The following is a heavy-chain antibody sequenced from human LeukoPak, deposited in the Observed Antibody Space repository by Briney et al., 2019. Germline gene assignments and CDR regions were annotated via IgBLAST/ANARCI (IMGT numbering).Heavy chain of an antibody. CDR2: IRYDGSNK. CDR3: ATGITMIVVVITTPSSDY. CDR1: GFTFSSYG. D-gene: IGHD3-22*01. V-gene: IGHV3-30*02. Sequence: GGSLRLSCAASGFTFSSYGMHWVRQAPGKGLEWVAFIRYDGSNKYYADSVKGRFTISRDNSKNTLYLQMNSLRAEDTAVYYCATGITMIVVVITTPSSDYWGQGTLVTVSS. J-gene: IGHJ4*02.